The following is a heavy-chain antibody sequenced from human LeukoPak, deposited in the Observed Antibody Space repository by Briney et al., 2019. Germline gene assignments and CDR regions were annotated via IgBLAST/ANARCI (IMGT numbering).Heavy chain of an antibody. CDR2: IYTSGST. D-gene: IGHD5-24*01. V-gene: IGHV4-4*09. Sequence: SETLSLTCTVSGGSISSYYWSWIRQPPGKGLEWIGYIYTSGSTNYNPSLKSRVTISVDTSKNQSSLKLSSVTAADTAVYYCARLRDGYNPLLDYWGQGTLVTVSS. CDR1: GGSISSYY. J-gene: IGHJ4*02. CDR3: ARLRDGYNPLLDY.